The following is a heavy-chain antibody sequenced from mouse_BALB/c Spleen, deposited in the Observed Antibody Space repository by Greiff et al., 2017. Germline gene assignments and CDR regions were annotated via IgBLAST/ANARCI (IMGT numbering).Heavy chain of an antibody. D-gene: IGHD1-1*02. V-gene: IGHV7-3*02. CDR2: IRNKANGYTT. CDR1: GFTFTDYY. J-gene: IGHJ2*01. Sequence: EVKVVESGGGLVQPGGSLRLSCATSGFTFTDYYMSWVRQPPGKALEWLGFIRNKANGYTTEYSASVKGRFTISRDNSQSILYLQMNTLRAEDSATYYCARDRGKVYGTWDYWGQGTTLTVSS. CDR3: ARDRGKVYGTWDY.